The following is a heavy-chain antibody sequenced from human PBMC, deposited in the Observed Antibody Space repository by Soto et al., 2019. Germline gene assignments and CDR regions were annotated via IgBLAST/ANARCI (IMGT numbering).Heavy chain of an antibody. D-gene: IGHD6-19*01. CDR2: ISWNSGSI. CDR3: AKGLGGSGWETQH. Sequence: ESGGGLVQPGRSLRLSCAASGFTFDDYAMHWVRQAPGKGLEWVSGISWNSGSIGYADSVKGRFTISRDNAKNSLYLQMNSLRAEDTALYYCAKGLGGSGWETQHWGQGTLVTVSS. CDR1: GFTFDDYA. J-gene: IGHJ1*01. V-gene: IGHV3-9*01.